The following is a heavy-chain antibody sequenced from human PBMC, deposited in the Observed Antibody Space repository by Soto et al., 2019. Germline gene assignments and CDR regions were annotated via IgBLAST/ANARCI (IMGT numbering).Heavy chain of an antibody. CDR3: ARVSWGSYRRIDY. CDR1: GGSISSYY. V-gene: IGHV4-59*12. Sequence: SETLSLTCTVSGGSISSYYWSWIRQPPGKGLEWIGYIYYSGSTYYNPSLKSRVTISVDTSKNQFSLKLSSVTAADTAVYYCARVSWGSYRRIDYWGQGTLVTVSS. J-gene: IGHJ4*02. CDR2: IYYSGST. D-gene: IGHD3-16*02.